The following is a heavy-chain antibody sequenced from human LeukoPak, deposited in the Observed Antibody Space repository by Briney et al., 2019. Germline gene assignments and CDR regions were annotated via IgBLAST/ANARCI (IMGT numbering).Heavy chain of an antibody. D-gene: IGHD3-22*01. CDR3: AKGGYDSSGLFDY. Sequence: GGSLRLSCAASGFTEFTFSRYGMSWVRQAPGEGLEWVSAISGSGSTTDYADSVKGRFTISRDNSKNTLYLQMNSLRAEDTAVYYCAKGGYDSSGLFDYWGQGTLVTVSS. CDR2: ISGSGSTT. J-gene: IGHJ4*02. CDR1: GFTEFTFSRYG. V-gene: IGHV3-23*01.